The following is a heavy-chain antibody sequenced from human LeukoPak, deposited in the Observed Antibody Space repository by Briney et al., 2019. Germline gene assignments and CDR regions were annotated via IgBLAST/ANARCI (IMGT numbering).Heavy chain of an antibody. J-gene: IGHJ5*02. V-gene: IGHV4-34*01. Sequence: SETLSLTCAVYGGSFSGYYWSWIRQPPGKGLEWIGEINHSGSTYYNPSLKSRVTISVDTSKNPYSLKLSSVTAADTAVYYCARVSDCSSTSCYRESWFDPWGQGTLVTVSS. CDR2: INHSGST. D-gene: IGHD2-2*02. CDR1: GGSFSGYY. CDR3: ARVSDCSSTSCYRESWFDP.